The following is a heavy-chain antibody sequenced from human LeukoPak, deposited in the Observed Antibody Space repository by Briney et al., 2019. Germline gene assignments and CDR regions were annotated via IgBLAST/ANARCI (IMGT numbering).Heavy chain of an antibody. J-gene: IGHJ4*02. D-gene: IGHD5-18*01. CDR2: IYPGDSDS. CDR1: GYSFTSYW. V-gene: IGHV5-51*01. Sequence: GESLKISCKGSGYSFTSYWIGWMRQMPGKSLEWMGIIYPGDSDSSYSPSFQGQVTISADKSIPTAYLQWSDLKASDTAMYYCARRAGDTAMVDYWGQGTLVTVSS. CDR3: ARRAGDTAMVDY.